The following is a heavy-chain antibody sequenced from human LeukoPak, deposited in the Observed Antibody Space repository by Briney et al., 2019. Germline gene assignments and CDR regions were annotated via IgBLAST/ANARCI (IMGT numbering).Heavy chain of an antibody. V-gene: IGHV5-51*01. D-gene: IGHD2-15*01. CDR3: LVAATNNWFDP. Sequence: GESLKISCKGSGYSFTSYWIGWVRQMPGKGLEWMGIIYPGDSDTRYSPSFQGQVTISADKSISTAYLQWSSLKALDTAMYYCLVAATNNWFDPWGQGTLVTVSS. CDR1: GYSFTSYW. J-gene: IGHJ5*02. CDR2: IYPGDSDT.